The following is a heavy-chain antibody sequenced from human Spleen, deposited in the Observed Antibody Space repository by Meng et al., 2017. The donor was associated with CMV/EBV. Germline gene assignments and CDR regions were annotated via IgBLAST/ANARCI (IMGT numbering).Heavy chain of an antibody. CDR1: GYSISSGYY. D-gene: IGHD6-19*01. CDR3: ASQSSIAVAGGGDINYSYYGMDV. Sequence: SETLSLTCTVSGYSISSGYYWGWIRQPPGKGLEWVGSIYHSGSTYYNPCLKSRVTISVDTSKNQCSVKLSPVTAADTAVYYCASQSSIAVAGGGDINYSYYGMDVWGQGTTVTVSS. V-gene: IGHV4-38-2*02. CDR2: IYHSGST. J-gene: IGHJ6*02.